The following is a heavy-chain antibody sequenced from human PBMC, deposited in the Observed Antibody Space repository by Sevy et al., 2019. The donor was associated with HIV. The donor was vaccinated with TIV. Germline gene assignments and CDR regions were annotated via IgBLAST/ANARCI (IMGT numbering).Heavy chain of an antibody. D-gene: IGHD3-22*01. J-gene: IGHJ6*02. CDR1: GFTFSDYY. V-gene: IGHV3-11*04. CDR2: ISSSGSTI. CDR3: ARDMYYYDSSGYYPRGDYYYYYGMDV. Sequence: GGSLRLSCAASGFTFSDYYMSWIRQAPGKGLEWVSYISSSGSTIYYADSVKGRFTISRDNAKNSLYLKMNSLRAEDTAVYYCARDMYYYDSSGYYPRGDYYYYYGMDVWGQGTTVTVSS.